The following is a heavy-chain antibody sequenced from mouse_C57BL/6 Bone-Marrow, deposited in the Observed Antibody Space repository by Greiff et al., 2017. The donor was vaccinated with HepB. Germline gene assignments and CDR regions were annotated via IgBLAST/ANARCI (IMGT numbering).Heavy chain of an antibody. CDR3: ARSIYYGSSYWYFDV. J-gene: IGHJ1*01. V-gene: IGHV14-3*01. Sequence: EVKLQESVAELVRPGASVKLSCTASGFNIKNTYMHWVKQRPEQGLEWIGRIDPANGNTKYAPKFQGKATITADTFSNTAYLQLGSLTSEDTAIYYCARSIYYGSSYWYFDVWGAGTTVTVSS. D-gene: IGHD1-1*01. CDR2: IDPANGNT. CDR1: GFNIKNTY.